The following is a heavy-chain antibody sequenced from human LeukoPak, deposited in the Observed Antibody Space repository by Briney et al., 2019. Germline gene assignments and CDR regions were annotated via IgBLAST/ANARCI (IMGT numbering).Heavy chain of an antibody. Sequence: SETLSLTYAVYGGSFSGYYWSWIRQPPGKGLEWIGEINHSGSTNYNPSLKSRVTISVDTSKNQFSLKLSSVTAADTAVYYCATGAAGRTHYYYYYGMDVWGQGTTVTVSS. J-gene: IGHJ6*02. D-gene: IGHD6-13*01. CDR3: ATGAAGRTHYYYYYGMDV. CDR2: INHSGST. CDR1: GGSFSGYY. V-gene: IGHV4-34*01.